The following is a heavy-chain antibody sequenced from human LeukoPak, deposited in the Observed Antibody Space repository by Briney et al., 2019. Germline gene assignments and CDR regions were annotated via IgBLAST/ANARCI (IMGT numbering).Heavy chain of an antibody. V-gene: IGHV1-18*01. CDR1: GYTFTSYG. J-gene: IGHJ4*02. CDR2: ISAYNSNT. CDR3: ARDPVSSSGWYRGTIDY. Sequence: ASVKVSFKASGYTFTSYGISWVRQAPGQGLEWMGWISAYNSNTNYAQKLQGRVTMTTDTSTSTAYMELRSLRSDDTAVYYCARDPVSSSGWYRGTIDYWGQGTLVTVSS. D-gene: IGHD6-19*01.